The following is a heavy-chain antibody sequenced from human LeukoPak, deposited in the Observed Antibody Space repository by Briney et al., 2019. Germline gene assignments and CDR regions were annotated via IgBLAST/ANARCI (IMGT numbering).Heavy chain of an antibody. Sequence: PSETLSLTCTVSGGSISSYHWSWIRQPPGKGLEWIGYIYYSGSTNYNPSLKSRVTISVDTSKNQFSLKLSSVAAADTAVYYCASSMVRGSADVWGQGTTVTVSS. CDR3: ASSMVRGSADV. V-gene: IGHV4-59*01. CDR1: GGSISSYH. D-gene: IGHD3-10*01. CDR2: IYYSGST. J-gene: IGHJ6*02.